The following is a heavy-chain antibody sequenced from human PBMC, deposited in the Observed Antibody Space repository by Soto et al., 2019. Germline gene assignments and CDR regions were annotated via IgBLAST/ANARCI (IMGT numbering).Heavy chain of an antibody. Sequence: SETLSLTCVVSGGSLSSYYWSWIRQPPGKGLEWIGYIYYSGSTNYSPSLKSRVTISVDTSKNQFSLNLSSVTAADTAVYYCARHLPYCGGDCYSLDYWGQGTLVTVSS. CDR2: IYYSGST. D-gene: IGHD2-21*02. V-gene: IGHV4-59*08. J-gene: IGHJ4*02. CDR3: ARHLPYCGGDCYSLDY. CDR1: GGSLSSYY.